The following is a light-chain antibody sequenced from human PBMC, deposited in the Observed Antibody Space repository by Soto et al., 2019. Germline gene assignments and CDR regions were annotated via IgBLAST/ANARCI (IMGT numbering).Light chain of an antibody. V-gene: IGLV2-11*01. CDR1: SSNVGTYNY. J-gene: IGLJ1*01. Sequence: QSALTQPRSVSGSPGQSVTISCTGTSSNVGTYNYVSWYQQYPGEAPQLMIYDVSKRPSGVPDRFSGSKSGNTASLTISGLQAEDEADYYCCSFAGSYTSNYVFGTGTKLTVL. CDR2: DVS. CDR3: CSFAGSYTSNYV.